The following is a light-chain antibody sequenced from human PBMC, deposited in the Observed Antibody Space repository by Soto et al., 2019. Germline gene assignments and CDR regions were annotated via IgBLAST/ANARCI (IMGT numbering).Light chain of an antibody. Sequence: DIVMTQSPLSLPVTPGEPASISCRSSQSLLHSNGYNYLDWYLQKPGQSPQLLIYLGSNRASGVPDRFSGSRSGTDFTLKISRVEAEDVGVYYCIQALQTPTFGGGTKVEIK. CDR3: IQALQTPT. CDR1: QSLLHSNGYNY. V-gene: IGKV2-28*01. J-gene: IGKJ4*01. CDR2: LGS.